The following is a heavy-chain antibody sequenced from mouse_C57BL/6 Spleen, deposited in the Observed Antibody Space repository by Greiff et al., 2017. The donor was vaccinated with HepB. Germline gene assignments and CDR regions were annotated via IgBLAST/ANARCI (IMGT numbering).Heavy chain of an antibody. CDR2: IWRGGST. CDR3: AKYHPPWWFDV. CDR1: GFSLTSYG. Sequence: VKLMESGPGLVQPSQSLSITCTVSGFSLTSYGVHWVRQSPGKGLEWLGVIWRGGSTDYNAAFMSRLSITKDNSKSQVFFKMNSLQADDTAIYYCAKYHPPWWFDVWGTGTTVTVSS. J-gene: IGHJ1*03. V-gene: IGHV2-5*01.